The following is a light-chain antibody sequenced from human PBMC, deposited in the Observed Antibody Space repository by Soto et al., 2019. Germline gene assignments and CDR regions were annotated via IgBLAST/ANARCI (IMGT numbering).Light chain of an antibody. CDR3: QQYGSSPPIT. CDR1: QSVSSSY. J-gene: IGKJ5*01. V-gene: IGKV3-20*01. Sequence: EVVLTPSPRPLSLSPWERATLSCMASQSVSSSYLAWYQQKPGQAPRLLIYGASSRATGIPDRFSGSGSGTDFTLTISRLEPEDFAVYYCQQYGSSPPITFGQGTRLEIK. CDR2: GAS.